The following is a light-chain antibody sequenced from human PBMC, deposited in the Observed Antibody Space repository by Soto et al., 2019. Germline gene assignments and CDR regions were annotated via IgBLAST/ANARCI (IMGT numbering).Light chain of an antibody. J-gene: IGLJ3*02. CDR3: GTWDSSLRGWV. Sequence: QSVLTQPPSVSAAPGQKVTISCSGSSSNIGNNYVSWYQQLPGTAPKVLIYDNNKRPSGIPDRFSGYKSGTSATLGITGLQTGDEADYYCGTWDSSLRGWVFGGGTKLTVL. V-gene: IGLV1-51*01. CDR1: SSNIGNNY. CDR2: DNN.